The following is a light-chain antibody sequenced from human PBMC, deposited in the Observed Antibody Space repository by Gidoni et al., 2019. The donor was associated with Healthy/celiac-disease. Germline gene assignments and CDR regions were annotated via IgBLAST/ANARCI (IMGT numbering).Light chain of an antibody. CDR2: GAS. V-gene: IGKV3-15*01. Sequence: ATLAVSPGERATRSCRASQSVSSNLAWYQQKPGQAPRLLIYGASTRATGIPARFSGSGSGTEFTLTISSLQSEDFAVYYCQQYNNWLYTFGQGTKLEIK. CDR3: QQYNNWLYT. CDR1: QSVSSN. J-gene: IGKJ2*01.